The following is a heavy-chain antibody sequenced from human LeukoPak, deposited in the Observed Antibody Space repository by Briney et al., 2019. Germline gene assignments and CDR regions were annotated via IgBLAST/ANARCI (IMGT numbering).Heavy chain of an antibody. Sequence: GGSLRLSCAASGFTFSSYAMHWVRQDPGKGLEGVAVISYDGSNKYYADSVKGRFTISRNNSKNTLYLQMNSLRAEDTAVYYCARSIIAAAGTGYWGQGTLVTVSS. J-gene: IGHJ4*02. CDR3: ARSIIAAAGTGY. D-gene: IGHD6-13*01. CDR2: ISYDGSNK. CDR1: GFTFSSYA. V-gene: IGHV3-30-3*01.